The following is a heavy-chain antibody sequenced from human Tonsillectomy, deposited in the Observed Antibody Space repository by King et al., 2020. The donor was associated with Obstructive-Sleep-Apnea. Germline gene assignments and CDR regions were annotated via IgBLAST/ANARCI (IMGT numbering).Heavy chain of an antibody. V-gene: IGHV3-43*01. Sequence: VQLVESGGGVVQPGGSLRLSCAASGFTFDDYTIHGVPHAPGEGMEGVSYISWDGGSRYYGDSVDVRFTISRDNRKKSLYLQMNSLRTEDTAFYYCAKDMVGYYDSSGYYGFDYWGQGTLVTVSS. CDR1: GFTFDDYT. CDR2: ISWDGGSR. D-gene: IGHD3-22*01. CDR3: AKDMVGYYDSSGYYGFDY. J-gene: IGHJ4*02.